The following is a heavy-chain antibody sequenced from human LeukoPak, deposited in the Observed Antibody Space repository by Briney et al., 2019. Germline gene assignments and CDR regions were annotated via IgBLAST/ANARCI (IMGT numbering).Heavy chain of an antibody. Sequence: GGSLRLSCAASGFSFSNYWMTWVRQAPGKGLEWVSYISSGGTTIYYADSVKGRFTISRDNTKNSLYLQMNSLIDEDTAVYYCARVRCSAGTCSYFDYWGQGTLVTVSS. D-gene: IGHD2-15*01. CDR3: ARVRCSAGTCSYFDY. V-gene: IGHV3-48*02. CDR2: ISSGGTTI. J-gene: IGHJ4*02. CDR1: GFSFSNYW.